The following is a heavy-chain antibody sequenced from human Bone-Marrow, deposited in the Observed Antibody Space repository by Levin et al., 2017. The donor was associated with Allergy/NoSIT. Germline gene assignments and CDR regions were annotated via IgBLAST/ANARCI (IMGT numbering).Heavy chain of an antibody. D-gene: IGHD5-24*01. J-gene: IGHJ5*01. CDR2: IWYDGLNK. Sequence: PGGSLRLSCEASGFRFSSYGMHWVRQAPGKGLEWVALIWYDGLNKYYAESVKGRFTISRDNSKNSLYLQMNSLSVDDTAVYFCARGQDEQDSWGQGTLVAVTS. CDR1: GFRFSSYG. V-gene: IGHV3-33*01. CDR3: ARGQDEQDS.